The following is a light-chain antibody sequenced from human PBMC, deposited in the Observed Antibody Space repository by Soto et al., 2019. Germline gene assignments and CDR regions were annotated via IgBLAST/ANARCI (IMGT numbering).Light chain of an antibody. Sequence: QSVLTQPPSASGSPGQSVTISCTGTSSDIGGYNSVSWYQQHPGKAPKLMIYEVNKRPLGVPERFSGSKSGNTASLTVSGLQADDEADYYCSSSAGTNSLVLFGGGTKLTVL. CDR2: EVN. J-gene: IGLJ3*02. CDR1: SSDIGGYNS. V-gene: IGLV2-8*01. CDR3: SSSAGTNSLVL.